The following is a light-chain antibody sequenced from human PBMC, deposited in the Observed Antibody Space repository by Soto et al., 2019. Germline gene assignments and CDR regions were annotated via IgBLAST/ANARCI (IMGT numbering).Light chain of an antibody. J-gene: IGKJ4*01. Sequence: EILMTQSPATLSVSPGERATLSFRASQSISSNLAWYQQKNGQTPRLLIYGASTRAAGIPARFSGSGSGTDFTLTISSLQPEDFATYYCQQSYSTSLTFGGGTKVDIK. CDR1: QSISSN. CDR2: GAS. CDR3: QQSYSTSLT. V-gene: IGKV3-15*01.